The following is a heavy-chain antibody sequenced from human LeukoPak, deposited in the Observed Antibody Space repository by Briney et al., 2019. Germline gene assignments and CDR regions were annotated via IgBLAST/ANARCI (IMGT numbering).Heavy chain of an antibody. CDR1: GGSISSYY. CDR2: IYYSGST. V-gene: IGHV4-59*01. CDR3: ARGQRVRQERITMVRGVPTSNWFDP. Sequence: SETLSLTCTVSGGSISSYYWSWIRQPPGKGLEWIGYIYYSGSTNYNPSLKSRVTISVDTSKNQFSLKLSSVTVADTAVYYCARGQRVRQERITMVRGVPTSNWFDPWGQGTLVTVSS. D-gene: IGHD3-10*01. J-gene: IGHJ5*02.